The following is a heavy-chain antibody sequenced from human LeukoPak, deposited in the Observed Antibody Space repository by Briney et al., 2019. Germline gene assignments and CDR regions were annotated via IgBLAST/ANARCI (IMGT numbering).Heavy chain of an antibody. V-gene: IGHV3-21*04. CDR3: AKTRFKEYASGTCFDY. J-gene: IGHJ4*02. Sequence: GGSLRLSCAASGFTFSSYTMHWIRQAPGKGLKWVSSISGSNSYIFYADSVKGRFTISRDNARNSLYLQMNNLRAEDTGMYYCAKTRFKEYASGTCFDYWGQGTLVTVSS. CDR2: ISGSNSYI. D-gene: IGHD3-10*01. CDR1: GFTFSSYT.